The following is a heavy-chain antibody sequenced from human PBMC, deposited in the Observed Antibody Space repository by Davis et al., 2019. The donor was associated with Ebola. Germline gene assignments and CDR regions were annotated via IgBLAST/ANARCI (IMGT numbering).Heavy chain of an antibody. Sequence: ASVKVSCKASGYTFRNSAISWVRQAPGQGLEWMGWISAYNGNTNYAQILQGRVTMTTDTSAGTAYMELRSLRSDDTAVYYCVAPADDGNLIFAYWGQGTLVTVSS. CDR2: ISAYNGNT. CDR3: VAPADDGNLIFAY. J-gene: IGHJ4*02. D-gene: IGHD3/OR15-3a*01. V-gene: IGHV1-18*01. CDR1: GYTFRNSA.